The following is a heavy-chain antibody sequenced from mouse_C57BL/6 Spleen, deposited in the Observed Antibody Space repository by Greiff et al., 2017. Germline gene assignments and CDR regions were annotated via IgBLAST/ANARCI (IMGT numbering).Heavy chain of an antibody. V-gene: IGHV5-17*01. CDR1: GFTFSDYG. D-gene: IGHD1-1*01. CDR2: ISSGSSTI. CDR3: ARSNYGSSTGLYFDV. J-gene: IGHJ1*03. Sequence: EVKLMESGGGLVKPGGSLKLSCAASGFTFSDYGMHWVRQAPEKGLEWVAYISSGSSTIYYADTVKGLFTISRDNAKNTLFLQMTRLRSEDTAMYYCARSNYGSSTGLYFDVWGTGTPVTVSS.